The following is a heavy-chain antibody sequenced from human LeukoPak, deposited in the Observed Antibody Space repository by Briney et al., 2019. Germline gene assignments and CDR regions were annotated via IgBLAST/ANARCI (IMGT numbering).Heavy chain of an antibody. D-gene: IGHD2-2*01. Sequence: GESLKISCKGSGYSFTSYWIGWVRQMPGKGLEGMGIIYPGDSDTRYSPSFQGQVTLSADKSISTAYLQWSSLKASDTVMYYCARQVPLGAFDIWGQGTKVTVSS. V-gene: IGHV5-51*01. CDR3: ARQVPLGAFDI. CDR1: GYSFTSYW. J-gene: IGHJ3*02. CDR2: IYPGDSDT.